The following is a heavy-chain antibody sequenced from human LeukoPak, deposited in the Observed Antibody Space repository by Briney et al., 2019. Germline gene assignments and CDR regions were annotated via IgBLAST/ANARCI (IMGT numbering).Heavy chain of an antibody. J-gene: IGHJ4*02. CDR2: ISAYNGGT. CDR3: ARGRPSDY. Sequence: GASVTVSCETSGYTFIDFGMSWVRQAPGQGLEWMGWISAYNGGTNYAHNLQGRVTMTTDTSTSTAYMELRSLRSDDTAVYYCARGRPSDYWGQGTLVTVSS. V-gene: IGHV1-18*01. CDR1: GYTFIDFG.